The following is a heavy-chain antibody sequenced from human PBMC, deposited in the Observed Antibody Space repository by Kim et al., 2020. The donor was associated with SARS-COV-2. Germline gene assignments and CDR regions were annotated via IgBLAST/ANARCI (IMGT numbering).Heavy chain of an antibody. D-gene: IGHD6-19*01. Sequence: QKFQGRVTITRDTSASTAYMELSSLRSEDTAVYYCARGEGSSGWYLGVDYWGQGTLVTVSS. CDR3: ARGEGSSGWYLGVDY. J-gene: IGHJ4*02. V-gene: IGHV1-3*01.